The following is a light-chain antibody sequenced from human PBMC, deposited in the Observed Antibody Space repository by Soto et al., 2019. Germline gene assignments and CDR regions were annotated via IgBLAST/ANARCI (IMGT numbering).Light chain of an antibody. CDR2: GAS. J-gene: IGKJ5*01. CDR1: QSVSSSY. CDR3: QQYGSSPRIT. Sequence: EIVLTQSPGTLSLSPGERATLSCRANQSVSSSYLAWYQQKPGQAPRLLIYGASSRATGIPDRFSGSGSGTDFTLTISRLEPEYFAVYYCQQYGSSPRITFGQGTRLEIK. V-gene: IGKV3-20*01.